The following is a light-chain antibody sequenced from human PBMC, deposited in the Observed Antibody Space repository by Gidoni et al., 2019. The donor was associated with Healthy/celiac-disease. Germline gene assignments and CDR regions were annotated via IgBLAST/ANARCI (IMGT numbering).Light chain of an antibody. J-gene: IGKJ2*01. CDR2: KAS. Sequence: DIQMTQPPSTLSASVGDRVPIPCRASQSISSWLAWYQQKPGKAPTLLIYKASSLESGVPSRFSGSGSGTEFTLTISSLQPDDFATYYCQQYDSYPYTFGPGTKLEIK. V-gene: IGKV1-5*03. CDR1: QSISSW. CDR3: QQYDSYPYT.